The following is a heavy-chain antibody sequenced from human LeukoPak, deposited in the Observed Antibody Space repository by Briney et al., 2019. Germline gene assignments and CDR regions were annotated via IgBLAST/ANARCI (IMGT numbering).Heavy chain of an antibody. J-gene: IGHJ2*01. D-gene: IGHD2-21*02. CDR3: ARSCGGDCSRWYFDL. CDR1: GYTFTGYY. V-gene: IGHV1-46*01. Sequence: ASVKVSCKASGYTFTGYYMHWVRQAPGQGLEWMGIINPSGGSTSYAQKFQGRVTMTRDTSTSTVYMELSSPRSEDTAVYYCARSCGGDCSRWYFDLWGRGTLVTVSS. CDR2: INPSGGST.